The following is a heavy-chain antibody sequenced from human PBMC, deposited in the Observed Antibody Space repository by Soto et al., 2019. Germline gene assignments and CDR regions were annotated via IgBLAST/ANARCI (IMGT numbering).Heavy chain of an antibody. CDR1: CGSFSSYY. CDR2: INHSGST. CDR3: ARTSRCDC. Sequence: QVQLQQWGAGPLKPSETLSLTYAVYCGSFSSYYWSWIRQPPGKGLEWIGEINHSGSTNYNPSLNSRVTMSVDTSKNQFSLKLSSVTAADTAVYYCARTSRCDCWGQGTLVTVSS. J-gene: IGHJ4*02. V-gene: IGHV4-34*01. D-gene: IGHD6-6*01.